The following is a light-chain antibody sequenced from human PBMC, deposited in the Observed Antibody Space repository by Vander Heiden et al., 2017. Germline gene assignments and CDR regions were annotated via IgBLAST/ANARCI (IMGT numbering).Light chain of an antibody. J-gene: IGLJ1*01. CDR2: DDS. V-gene: IGLV3-21*02. CDR3: QVWDSTTDHHV. Sequence: SYVLPQPPSVSVATGPTAQLTCGGKNIGSKSVNWYQQRPGQAPVLVVYDDSDRPSGIPERFSGSNSGNAATLTSSRVEAGDEADYYCQVWDSTTDHHVFATGTKVTVL. CDR1: NIGSKS.